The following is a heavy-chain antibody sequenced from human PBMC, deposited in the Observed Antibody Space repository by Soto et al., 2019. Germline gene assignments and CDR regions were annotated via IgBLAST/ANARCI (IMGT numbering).Heavy chain of an antibody. CDR3: ARAGAPYSSSWYAGGGY. V-gene: IGHV1-18*01. CDR1: GYTFTSYG. D-gene: IGHD6-13*01. Sequence: QVQLVQSGAEVKKPGASVKVSCKASGYTFTSYGISWVRQAPGQGLEWMGWISAYNGNTNYAQKLQGRVTMTTDTPTGTAYMELRSLRSDDTAVYYCARAGAPYSSSWYAGGGYWGQGTLVTVSS. J-gene: IGHJ4*02. CDR2: ISAYNGNT.